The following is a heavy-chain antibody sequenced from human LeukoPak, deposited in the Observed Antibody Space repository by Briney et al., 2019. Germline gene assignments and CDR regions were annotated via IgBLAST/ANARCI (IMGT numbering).Heavy chain of an antibody. CDR3: ARGRQWLVEGSYYYYMDV. CDR1: GGSFSGYY. Sequence: SETLSLTCAVYGGSFSGYYWSWIRQPPGKGLEWIGEINHSGSTNYNPSLKSRVTISVDTSKNQFSLKLSSVTAADTAVYYCARGRQWLVEGSYYYYMDVWGKGTTVTVSS. D-gene: IGHD6-19*01. CDR2: INHSGST. V-gene: IGHV4-34*01. J-gene: IGHJ6*03.